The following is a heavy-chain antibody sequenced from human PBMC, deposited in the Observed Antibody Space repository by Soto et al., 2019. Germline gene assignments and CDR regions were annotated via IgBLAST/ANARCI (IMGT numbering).Heavy chain of an antibody. CDR3: ARVPYDTTGYYSF. CDR1: GYTFTTYY. Sequence: ASVKVSCKASGYTFTTYYMHWVRQAPGQGLEWMGLIDPTHGSTTYAQEFQGRVIMTSDTSTNTVYMELSSLKSEDTAVYYCARVPYDTTGYYSFWGQGTLVTVSS. J-gene: IGHJ4*02. CDR2: IDPTHGST. D-gene: IGHD3-22*01. V-gene: IGHV1-46*01.